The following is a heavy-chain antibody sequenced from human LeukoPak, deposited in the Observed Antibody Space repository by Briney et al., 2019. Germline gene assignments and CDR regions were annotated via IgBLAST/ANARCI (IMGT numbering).Heavy chain of an antibody. CDR3: ARGRGSLTY. J-gene: IGHJ4*02. Sequence: PAETLSLTCTVSGGSISLYYWSWIRQPPGKGLEGIGYFYDTRSPKYNPSLERGGTISVDKSKNQFSLNLTSVTAADTAVYYCARGRGSLTYWGQGTLATVSS. CDR1: GGSISLYY. CDR2: FYDTRSP. D-gene: IGHD3-10*01. V-gene: IGHV4-59*01.